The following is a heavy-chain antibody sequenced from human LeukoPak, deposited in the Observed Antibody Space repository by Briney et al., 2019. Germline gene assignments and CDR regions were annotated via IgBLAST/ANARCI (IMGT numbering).Heavy chain of an antibody. CDR2: IYTSGST. V-gene: IGHV4-61*02. CDR1: GGSISSGSYY. D-gene: IGHD2-15*01. Sequence: SETLSLTCTVSGGSISSGSYYWSWIRQPAGKGLEWIGRIYTSGSTNYNPSLKSRVTISVDTSKTQFSLKLSSVTAADTAVYYCARDQVIYCSGGSCTHDAFDIWGQGTMVTVSS. J-gene: IGHJ3*02. CDR3: ARDQVIYCSGGSCTHDAFDI.